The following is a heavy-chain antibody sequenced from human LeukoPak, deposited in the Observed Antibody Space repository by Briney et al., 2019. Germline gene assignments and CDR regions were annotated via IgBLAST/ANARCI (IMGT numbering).Heavy chain of an antibody. CDR2: IIPIFGTA. CDR3: ARPLTRKWLVDAFDI. Sequence: SVKVSCKASGGTFSSYAISWVRQAPGQGLEWMGGIIPIFGTANYAQKFQGRVTITADESTSTAYMELSSLRSEDTAVYYCARPLTRKWLVDAFDIWAKGQWSPSLQ. J-gene: IGHJ3*02. CDR1: GGTFSSYA. D-gene: IGHD6-19*01. V-gene: IGHV1-69*13.